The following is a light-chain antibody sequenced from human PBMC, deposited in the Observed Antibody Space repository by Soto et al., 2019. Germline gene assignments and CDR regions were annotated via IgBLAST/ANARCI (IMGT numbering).Light chain of an antibody. CDR1: QSVSSN. CDR2: GAS. J-gene: IGKJ4*01. Sequence: EIVMTQSPATLSVSPGERATLSCRASQSVSSNLAWYQQKPSQAPRLLIYGASTRATGIPARFSGSGSGTEFTLTISSQQSEDFAVYYCQQYNNWLTFGGGTKVEIK. CDR3: QQYNNWLT. V-gene: IGKV3-15*01.